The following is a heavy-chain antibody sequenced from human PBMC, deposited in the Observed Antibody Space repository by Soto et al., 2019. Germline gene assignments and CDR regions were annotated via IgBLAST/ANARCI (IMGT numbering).Heavy chain of an antibody. CDR3: ARDCGGDRYYFDY. D-gene: IGHD2-21*02. J-gene: IGHJ4*02. V-gene: IGHV1-46*01. Sequence: QVQLVQSGAEVKKPGASVKVSCKASGYTFTSYYMHWVRQAPGQGLEWMGIINPSGGSTIYAQKFQGRVTMTSDTSTSTVYMELSSLRSEDTAVYYCARDCGGDRYYFDYWGQGTLVTVSS. CDR2: INPSGGST. CDR1: GYTFTSYY.